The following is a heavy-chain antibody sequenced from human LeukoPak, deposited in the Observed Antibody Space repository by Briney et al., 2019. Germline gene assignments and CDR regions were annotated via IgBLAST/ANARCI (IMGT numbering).Heavy chain of an antibody. Sequence: SETLSLTCAVYGGSFSGCYWSWIRQPPGKGLEWIGEINHSGSTNYNPSLKSRVTISVDTSKNQFSLKLSSVTAADTAVYYCARGVRMYYYYGMDVWGQGTTVTVSS. CDR2: INHSGST. J-gene: IGHJ6*02. CDR3: ARGVRMYYYYGMDV. V-gene: IGHV4-34*01. CDR1: GGSFSGCY. D-gene: IGHD4-17*01.